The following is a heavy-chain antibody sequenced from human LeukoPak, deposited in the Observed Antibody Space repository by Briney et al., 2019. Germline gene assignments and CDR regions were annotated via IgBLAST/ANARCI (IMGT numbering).Heavy chain of an antibody. D-gene: IGHD3-22*01. CDR1: GFTFSTYD. V-gene: IGHV3-23*01. Sequence: GGSLRLSCAASGFTFSTYDMNWVRRAPGKGLEWVSAISGSGGSTYYADSVKGRFTISRDNSKNTLYLQMNSLRAEDTAVYYCAKDVVQWLLPTFDYWGQGTLVTVSS. J-gene: IGHJ4*02. CDR3: AKDVVQWLLPTFDY. CDR2: ISGSGGST.